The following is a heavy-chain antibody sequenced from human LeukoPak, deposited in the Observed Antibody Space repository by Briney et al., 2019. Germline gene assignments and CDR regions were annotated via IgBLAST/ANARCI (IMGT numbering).Heavy chain of an antibody. Sequence: GGSLRLSCAASGFTFSDYHMSWIRQVPGKGLEWVSYISSSGGTISYADSVEGRFTISRDNAKNSLYLQMNSLRAEDTAVYYCARGPVSSSGFFGYWGQGTLVTVSS. D-gene: IGHD6-19*01. CDR3: ARGPVSSSGFFGY. V-gene: IGHV3-11*01. J-gene: IGHJ4*02. CDR1: GFTFSDYH. CDR2: ISSSGGTI.